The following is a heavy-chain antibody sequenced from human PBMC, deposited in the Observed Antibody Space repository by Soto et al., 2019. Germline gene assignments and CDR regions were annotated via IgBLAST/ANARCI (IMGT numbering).Heavy chain of an antibody. Sequence: PGGSLRLSCAASGFTFSSYSMNWVRQAPGKGLEWVSYISSSSSTIYYADSVKGRFTISRDNAKNSLYLQMNSLRDEDTAVYYCARVTGRRNYYDSSGSRNDYWGQGTLVTVSS. V-gene: IGHV3-48*02. CDR2: ISSSSSTI. D-gene: IGHD3-22*01. CDR3: ARVTGRRNYYDSSGSRNDY. CDR1: GFTFSSYS. J-gene: IGHJ4*02.